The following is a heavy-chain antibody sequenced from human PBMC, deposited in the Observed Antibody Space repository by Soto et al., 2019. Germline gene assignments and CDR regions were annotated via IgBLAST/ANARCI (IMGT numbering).Heavy chain of an antibody. CDR1: GGSISSGDYY. Sequence: QVQLQESGPGLVKPSQTLSLTCTVSGGSISSGDYYWSWIRQHPGKGLELVGYIFYSEPTYHNPSLQGRFPISADTSKNQFSLNLSSVTAADTAVDYCARGFLEWLSHAYYGMVVWGRGTTVTVSS. CDR3: ARGFLEWLSHAYYGMVV. V-gene: IGHV4-31*03. J-gene: IGHJ6*02. CDR2: IFYSEPT. D-gene: IGHD3-3*01.